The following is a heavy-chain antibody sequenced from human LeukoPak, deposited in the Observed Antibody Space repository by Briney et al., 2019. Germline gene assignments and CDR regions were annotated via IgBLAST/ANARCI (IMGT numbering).Heavy chain of an antibody. CDR1: GFTFSSYA. Sequence: GGSLRHSCAASGFTFSSYAISWVRQAPRKGLEWVSAISGSGGSTYYADSVKGRFTISRDNSKNTLYLQMNSLRAEDTAVYYCAKDRGIVGAPGAFDIWGQGTMVTVSS. V-gene: IGHV3-23*01. CDR2: ISGSGGST. D-gene: IGHD1-26*01. CDR3: AKDRGIVGAPGAFDI. J-gene: IGHJ3*02.